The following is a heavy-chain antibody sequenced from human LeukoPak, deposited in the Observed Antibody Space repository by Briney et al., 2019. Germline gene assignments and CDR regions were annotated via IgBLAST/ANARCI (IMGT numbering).Heavy chain of an antibody. J-gene: IGHJ4*02. CDR2: IKQDGSEK. CDR1: GFTFSSYW. D-gene: IGHD3-10*01. CDR3: ARLGITMVRGVIFDY. Sequence: PGGSLRLSCAASGFTFSSYWMGWVRQAPGKGLEWVANIKQDGSEKYYVDSVKGRFTISRDNAKNSLYLQMNSLRAEDTAVYYCARLGITMVRGVIFDYWGQGTLVTVSS. V-gene: IGHV3-7*01.